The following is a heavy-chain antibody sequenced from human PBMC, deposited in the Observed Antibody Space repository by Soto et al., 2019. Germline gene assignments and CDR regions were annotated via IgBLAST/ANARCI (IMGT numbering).Heavy chain of an antibody. CDR2: IYYGGST. V-gene: IGHV4-30-2*01. Sequence: PSETLPHTCAVSGGSISSGDYCWNWIRKPPGKGLEWIGYIYYGGSTYYNPSLQSRVTMSVDRSRNQFSLKLNSVTAADTAVYYCARVRREYDNSGPVDYWGQGTLVTVSS. D-gene: IGHD3-22*01. CDR1: GGSISSGDYC. CDR3: ARVRREYDNSGPVDY. J-gene: IGHJ4*02.